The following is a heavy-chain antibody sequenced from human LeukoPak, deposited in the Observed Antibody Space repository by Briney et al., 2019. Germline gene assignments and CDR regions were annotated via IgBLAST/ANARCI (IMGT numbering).Heavy chain of an antibody. CDR2: INPNSGGT. CDR1: GYTFTGYY. J-gene: IGHJ3*02. D-gene: IGHD2-21*02. Sequence: ASVKVSCKASGYTFTGYYMHWVRQAPGQGLEWMGWINPNSGGTNYAQKFQGRVTMTRDTSISTAYMELSTLKSEDTAVYYCARFDNPRQSWPMVVTATHDGDAFDIWGQGTMVTVSS. CDR3: ARFDNPRQSWPMVVTATHDGDAFDI. V-gene: IGHV1-2*02.